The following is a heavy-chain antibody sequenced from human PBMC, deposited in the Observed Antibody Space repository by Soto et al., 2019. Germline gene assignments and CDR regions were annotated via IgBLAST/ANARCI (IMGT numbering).Heavy chain of an antibody. D-gene: IGHD5-18*01. Sequence: QVQLQESGPGLVKPSQTLSLTCTVSGGSITTGGYYWSWIRQHPGKGLEWIGYIYYSGSTSYNPSHKSRTPMSVDTSKNQFSLKLNSVTAADTAVYSCARDDTRAGYDYWGQGTLVTVSS. J-gene: IGHJ4*02. V-gene: IGHV4-31*03. CDR3: ARDDTRAGYDY. CDR1: GGSITTGGYY. CDR2: IYYSGST.